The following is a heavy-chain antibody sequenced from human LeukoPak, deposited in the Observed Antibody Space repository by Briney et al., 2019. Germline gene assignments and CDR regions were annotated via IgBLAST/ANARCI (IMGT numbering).Heavy chain of an antibody. CDR1: GCSFTKHW. V-gene: IGHV5-51*01. CDR2: IFPGDSDT. J-gene: IGHJ1*01. CDR3: TRGSGSYVH. Sequence: GESPKISCKGSGCSFTKHWIAWVRQMPGKGLKWMGIIFPGDSDTRYSPSFQGQVTISADKSISTAYLQWSSLKASDTAMYYCTRGSGSYVHWGQGTLVTVSS. D-gene: IGHD6-19*01.